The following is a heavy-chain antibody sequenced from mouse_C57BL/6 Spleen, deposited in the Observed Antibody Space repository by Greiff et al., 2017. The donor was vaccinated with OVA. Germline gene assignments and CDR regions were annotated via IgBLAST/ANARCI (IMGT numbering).Heavy chain of an antibody. V-gene: IGHV1-52*01. CDR2: IDPSDSET. J-gene: IGHJ1*03. CDR3: ARGEYDYGWYFDV. Sequence: QVQLQQPGAELVRPGSSVKLSCKASGYTFTSYWMHWVKQRPIQGLEWIGNIDPSDSETHYNQKFKDKATLTVDKSSSTAYMQLSSLTSEDSAVYYCARGEYDYGWYFDVWGTGTTVTVSS. CDR1: GYTFTSYW. D-gene: IGHD2-4*01.